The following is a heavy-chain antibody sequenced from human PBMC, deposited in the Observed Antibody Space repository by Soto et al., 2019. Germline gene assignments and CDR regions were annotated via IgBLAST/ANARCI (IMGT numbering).Heavy chain of an antibody. J-gene: IGHJ4*02. CDR2: ISGSGATT. Sequence: GGSLRLSCAASGFTFSSYAMSWVRQAPGKGLEWVSSISGSGATTYYADSVKGRFTISRDNFKNTLYLQMSSLKASDSAMYYCARRGFSTSWYPLDCWGQGTLVTVS. V-gene: IGHV3-23*01. D-gene: IGHD6-13*01. CDR3: ARRGFSTSWYPLDC. CDR1: GFTFSSYA.